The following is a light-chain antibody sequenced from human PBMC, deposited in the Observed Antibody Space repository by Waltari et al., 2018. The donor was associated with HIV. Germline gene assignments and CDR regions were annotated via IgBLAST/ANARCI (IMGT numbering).Light chain of an antibody. Sequence: SVVTQPASVSGFPGQSVTISCTGTDSDFGYGNFVSWYQQHPGKAPKVILFAVDSRALGVYDRFSGSKSGNTASLTISGLRTEDEANYYCSSFTKDFTVIFGGGTKVTIL. CDR2: AVD. J-gene: IGLJ2*01. V-gene: IGLV2-14*03. CDR3: SSFTKDFTVI. CDR1: DSDFGYGNF.